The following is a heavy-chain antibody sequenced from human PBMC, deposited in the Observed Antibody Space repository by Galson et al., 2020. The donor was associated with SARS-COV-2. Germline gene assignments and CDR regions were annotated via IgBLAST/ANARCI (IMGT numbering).Heavy chain of an antibody. V-gene: IGHV1-18*01. CDR3: ARDDPYCSSTSCYGDAFDI. J-gene: IGHJ3*02. CDR1: GYTFTSYG. Sequence: ASVKVSCKASGYTFTSYGISWVRQAPGQGLEWMGWISAYNGNTNYAQKLQGRVTMTTDTSTSTAYMELRSLRSDDTAVYYCARDDPYCSSTSCYGDAFDIWGQGTMVTVSS. D-gene: IGHD2-2*01. CDR2: ISAYNGNT.